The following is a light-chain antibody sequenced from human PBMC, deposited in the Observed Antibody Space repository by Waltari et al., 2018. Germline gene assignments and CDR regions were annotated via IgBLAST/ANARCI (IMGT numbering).Light chain of an antibody. Sequence: QSALTQPASASGSPGQSITICCSGTSSAVGRLNAVAWYQQYPGKAPKLRISNVNKRLSGVSNRFSGSKSGNTASLTISGLQDEDEADYYCSSYTTDSTWVFGGGTKLTVL. CDR3: SSYTTDSTWV. V-gene: IGLV2-14*01. J-gene: IGLJ3*02. CDR1: SSAVGRLNA. CDR2: NVN.